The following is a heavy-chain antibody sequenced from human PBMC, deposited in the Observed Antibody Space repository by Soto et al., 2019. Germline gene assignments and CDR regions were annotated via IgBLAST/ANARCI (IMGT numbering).Heavy chain of an antibody. V-gene: IGHV4-59*01. CDR2: IYYSGST. J-gene: IGHJ4*02. CDR3: ARVSLLKAFDY. D-gene: IGHD2-15*01. CDR1: GGSISSYY. Sequence: PSETLSLTCTVSGGSISSYYWSWIRQPPGKGLEWIGYIYYSGSTNYNPSLKSRFTISVDTSKNQFSLKLSSVTAADTAVYYCARVSLLKAFDYWGQGTLVTVSS.